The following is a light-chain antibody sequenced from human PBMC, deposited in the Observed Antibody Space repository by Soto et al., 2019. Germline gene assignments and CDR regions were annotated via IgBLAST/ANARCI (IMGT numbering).Light chain of an antibody. V-gene: IGKV3-20*01. CDR3: QQYGSSLSYN. J-gene: IGKJ2*01. CDR2: GAS. CDR1: QSVSSSY. Sequence: EIVLTQSPGTLSLSPGERATLSCRASQSVSSSYLAWYQQKPGQAPRLLMYGASSRATGIPDRFSGSGSGTDFTLTISRLEPEDLAVSYCQQYGSSLSYNFGQGTKLEIK.